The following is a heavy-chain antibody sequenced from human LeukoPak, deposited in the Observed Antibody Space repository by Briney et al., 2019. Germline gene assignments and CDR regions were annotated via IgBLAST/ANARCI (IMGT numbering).Heavy chain of an antibody. J-gene: IGHJ5*02. V-gene: IGHV4-34*01. CDR1: GGSFSGYY. CDR2: INHSGST. Sequence: PSETLSLTCAVYGGSFSGYYWSWIRQPPGKGLEWIGEINHSGSTNYNPSLKSRVTISVDTSKNQFSLKLSSVTAADTAVYYCARGPGYCSSTSCYRLYWFDPWGQGTLVTVSS. CDR3: ARGPGYCSSTSCYRLYWFDP. D-gene: IGHD2-2*02.